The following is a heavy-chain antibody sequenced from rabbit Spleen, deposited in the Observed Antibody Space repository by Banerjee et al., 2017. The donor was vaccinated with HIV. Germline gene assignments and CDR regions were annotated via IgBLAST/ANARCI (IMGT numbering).Heavy chain of an antibody. CDR2: IDPLFGVT. Sequence: QQLVESGGGLVQPGGSLKLSCKASGFDFSSYGVSWVRQAPGKGLEWIGYIDPLFGVTYYATWVNGRFTISSHNAQNTLYLQLNSLTAADTATYFCVRGASGTGYYSLWAPGTLVTVS. D-gene: IGHD1-1*01. V-gene: IGHV1S7*01. CDR3: VRGASGTGYYSL. J-gene: IGHJ6*01. CDR1: GFDFSSYG.